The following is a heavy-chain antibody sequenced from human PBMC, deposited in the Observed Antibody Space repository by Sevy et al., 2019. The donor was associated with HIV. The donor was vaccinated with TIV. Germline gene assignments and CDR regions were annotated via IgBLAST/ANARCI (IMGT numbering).Heavy chain of an antibody. Sequence: GGSLRLSCAASGFTFSDHYMEWVRQAPGMGLEWVGRIRNKADSYTTEYAASVKGRFTISRDDSKNSLYLLMNSLKTEDTAVYYCATHAGIAAAGRVFDYWGQGTLVTVSS. CDR3: ATHAGIAAAGRVFDY. V-gene: IGHV3-72*01. J-gene: IGHJ4*02. D-gene: IGHD6-13*01. CDR2: IRNKADSYTT. CDR1: GFTFSDHY.